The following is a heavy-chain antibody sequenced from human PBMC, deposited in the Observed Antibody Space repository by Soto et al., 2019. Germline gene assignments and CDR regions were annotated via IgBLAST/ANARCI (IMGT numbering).Heavy chain of an antibody. CDR3: ARGGSGYTWFNEF. CDR2: IIPVFQTA. J-gene: IGHJ4*02. V-gene: IGHV1-69*01. CDR1: GGLFSSYP. D-gene: IGHD3-22*01. Sequence: QEQLVQSGAEVKKPGSSVKVSCKASGGLFSSYPISWVRQVPGQGLEWMGGIIPVFQTAYYTQRFQGRVTITGEDSTNTASMELRSLRSEDTAIDSCARGGSGYTWFNEFWGQGTLVTVSS.